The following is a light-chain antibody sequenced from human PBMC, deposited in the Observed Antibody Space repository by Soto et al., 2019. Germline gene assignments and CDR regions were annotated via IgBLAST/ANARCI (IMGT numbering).Light chain of an antibody. Sequence: LSCRASQSVSNNYLAWYQQKPGQAPRLLIYGASNRATGIPDRFSGSGSGTDFTLTISRLEPEDFAVYYCQQYGSSGTFGQGTKVDIK. CDR2: GAS. V-gene: IGKV3-20*01. CDR3: QQYGSSGT. CDR1: QSVSNNY. J-gene: IGKJ1*01.